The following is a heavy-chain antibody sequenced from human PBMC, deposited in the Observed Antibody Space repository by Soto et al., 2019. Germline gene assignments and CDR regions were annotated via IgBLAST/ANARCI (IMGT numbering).Heavy chain of an antibody. Sequence: EVQLVESGGGLVQPGGSLRLSCAASGFTFSSYSMNWVRQAPGKGLEWVSYISSSSSTIYYADSVKGRFTISRDNAKNSLYLQMNSLRAEDTAVYYCAGGWQYFDWSGPTYYYYGMDVWGQGTTVTVSS. V-gene: IGHV3-48*01. J-gene: IGHJ6*02. D-gene: IGHD3-9*01. CDR2: ISSSSSTI. CDR1: GFTFSSYS. CDR3: AGGWQYFDWSGPTYYYYGMDV.